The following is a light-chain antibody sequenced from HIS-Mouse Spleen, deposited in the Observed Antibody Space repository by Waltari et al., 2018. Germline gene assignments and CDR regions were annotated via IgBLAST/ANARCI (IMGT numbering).Light chain of an antibody. CDR2: EVS. CDR1: SSAVGGYNS. Sequence: QSALTQPPSASGSPGQSVTISCTGTSSAVGGYNSSTWYQQHPGKAPKLMIYEVSKRPSGVPDRFSGSKSGNTASLTVSGLQAEDEADYYCSSYAGSNNLVFGGGTKLTVL. CDR3: SSYAGSNNLV. J-gene: IGLJ2*01. V-gene: IGLV2-8*01.